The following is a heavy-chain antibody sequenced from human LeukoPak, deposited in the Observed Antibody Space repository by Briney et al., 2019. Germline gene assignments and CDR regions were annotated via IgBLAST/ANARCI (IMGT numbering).Heavy chain of an antibody. Sequence: ASVKVSCKASGYTFTGYYMRWVRQAPGQGLEWMGWINPNSGGTNYAQKFQGRVTMTRDTSISTAYMELSRLRSDDTAVYYCARPKTSYYYYYGMDVWGQGTTVTVSS. CDR1: GYTFTGYY. CDR2: INPNSGGT. CDR3: ARPKTSYYYYYGMDV. J-gene: IGHJ6*02. D-gene: IGHD2-2*01. V-gene: IGHV1-2*02.